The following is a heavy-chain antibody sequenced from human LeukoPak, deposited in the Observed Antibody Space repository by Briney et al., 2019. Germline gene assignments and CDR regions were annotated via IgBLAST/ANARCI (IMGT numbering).Heavy chain of an antibody. J-gene: IGHJ6*03. CDR2: ISAYNGNT. V-gene: IGHV1-18*01. Sequence: EASVKVSCKTSGYTFTHYVISWVRQAPGQGLEWMGWISAYNGNTNYAQKLQGRVTMTTDTSTSTAYMELRSLRSDDTAVYYCAREGLSLLWFGESYYMDVWGKGTTVTISS. CDR3: AREGLSLLWFGESYYMDV. CDR1: GYTFTHYV. D-gene: IGHD3-10*01.